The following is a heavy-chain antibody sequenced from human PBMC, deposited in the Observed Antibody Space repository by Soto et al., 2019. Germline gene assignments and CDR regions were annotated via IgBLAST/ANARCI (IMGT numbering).Heavy chain of an antibody. CDR2: MNPNSGNT. D-gene: IGHD2-2*01. V-gene: IGHV1-8*01. J-gene: IGHJ5*02. CDR3: ARGYCSTTSCYVDWFDP. CDR1: GYTFTSYD. Sequence: QVQLVQSGAEVKKPGASVKVSCKASGYTFTSYDINRVRQATGQGIEWMVWMNPNSGNTGYAQKFQGSVTMTRNTSISTAYIELSSLRSEDTAVYYCARGYCSTTSCYVDWFDPWGQGTLVTVSS.